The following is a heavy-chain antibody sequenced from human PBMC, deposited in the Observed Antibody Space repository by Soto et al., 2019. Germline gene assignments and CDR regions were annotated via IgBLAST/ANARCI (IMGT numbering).Heavy chain of an antibody. V-gene: IGHV1-18*01. Sequence: QVQLVQSGAEVKKPGASVKVSCKASGYTFPSYGISWVRQAPGQGLEWMGWISAYNGNTKYAQKLQGRVTMTTDTSTSTAHMELRSMRSDDTAVYYCARDLGGSYYAPVDYWGQGTLVTVSS. D-gene: IGHD1-26*01. CDR2: ISAYNGNT. J-gene: IGHJ4*02. CDR3: ARDLGGSYYAPVDY. CDR1: GYTFPSYG.